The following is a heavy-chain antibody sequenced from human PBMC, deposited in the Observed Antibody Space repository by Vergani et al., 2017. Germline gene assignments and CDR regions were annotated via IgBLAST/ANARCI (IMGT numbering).Heavy chain of an antibody. CDR2: ISSSSSTI. V-gene: IGHV3-48*01. CDR3: ARVSGYYSYYFDY. Sequence: VQLVESGGGLVKPGGSLRLSCAASGFTFSSYAMHWVRQAPGKGLEWVSYISSSSSTIYYADSVKGRFTISRDNAKNSLYLQMNSLRAEDTAVYYCARVSGYYSYYFDYWGQGTLVTVSS. D-gene: IGHD3-22*01. CDR1: GFTFSSYA. J-gene: IGHJ4*02.